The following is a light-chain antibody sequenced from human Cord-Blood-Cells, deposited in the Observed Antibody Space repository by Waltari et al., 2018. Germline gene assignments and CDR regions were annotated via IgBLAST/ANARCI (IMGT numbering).Light chain of an antibody. CDR3: CSYAGSSTYV. Sequence: QSALTQPASVSGSPGQSITISCTGTSSDVGSYNLVSWYQQHPGKAPKLMIYEGSKRPSGVSNRFPGYKSGNTASLTISGLQAEDEADYYCCSYAGSSTYVFGTGTKVTVL. CDR1: SSDVGSYNL. CDR2: EGS. V-gene: IGLV2-23*01. J-gene: IGLJ1*01.